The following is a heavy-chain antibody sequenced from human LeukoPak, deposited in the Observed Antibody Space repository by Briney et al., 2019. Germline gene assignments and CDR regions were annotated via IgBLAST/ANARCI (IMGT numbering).Heavy chain of an antibody. Sequence: GGSLRLSCAASGFTFSNAWMSWVRQAPGKGLEWVGRIKGKTDGETRDYAAPVKGRFTISRDDSENTLFLQMNSLKTEDTAVYYCTTRTGIAAAVYSIWGQGTLVTVSS. V-gene: IGHV3-15*01. D-gene: IGHD6-13*01. CDR1: GFTFSNAW. CDR3: TTRTGIAAAVYSI. J-gene: IGHJ4*02. CDR2: IKGKTDGETR.